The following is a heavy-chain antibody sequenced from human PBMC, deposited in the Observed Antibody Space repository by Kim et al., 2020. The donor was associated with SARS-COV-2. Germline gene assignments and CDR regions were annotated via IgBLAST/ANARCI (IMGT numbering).Heavy chain of an antibody. J-gene: IGHJ4*02. D-gene: IGHD3-22*01. CDR3: AKDLVVINRGYFDY. Sequence: ADSWKGRSPIPSANSKNILYLQMNSLRAEDTAVYYCAKDLVVINRGYFDYWGQGTLVTVSS. V-gene: IGHV3-23*01.